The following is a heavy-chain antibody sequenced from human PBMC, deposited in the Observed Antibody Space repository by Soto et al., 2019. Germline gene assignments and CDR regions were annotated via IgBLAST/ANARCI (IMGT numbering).Heavy chain of an antibody. J-gene: IGHJ4*02. CDR1: GFTFNSYA. Sequence: QVQLVESGGGVVQPGRSLRLSCEASGFTFNSYAMHWVRQAPGRGLEWVAVISYDGSNKYYADSVKGRFTISRDNSKNTLYLQMNSLRAEDTAVYYCASEQLAVLRGVLDYWGQGTLVTVSS. CDR3: ASEQLAVLRGVLDY. CDR2: ISYDGSNK. D-gene: IGHD1-1*01. V-gene: IGHV3-30-3*01.